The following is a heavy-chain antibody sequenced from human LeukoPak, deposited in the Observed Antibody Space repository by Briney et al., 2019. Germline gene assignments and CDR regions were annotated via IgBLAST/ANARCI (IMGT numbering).Heavy chain of an antibody. CDR3: VRDNYGDYDY. CDR1: GFTFSRYC. V-gene: IGHV3-7*01. J-gene: IGHJ4*02. CDR2: INQDGSEK. D-gene: IGHD4-17*01. Sequence: GGSLRLSCAAAGFTFSRYCMSWVRQATGKGLEWVANINQDGSEKYSVDSVKGRFTISRDNTKNSLFLQMNSLRVEDTAVYYCVRDNYGDYDYWGQGTLVTVSS.